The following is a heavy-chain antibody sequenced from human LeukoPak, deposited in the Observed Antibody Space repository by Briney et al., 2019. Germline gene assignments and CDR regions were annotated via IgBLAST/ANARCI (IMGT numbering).Heavy chain of an antibody. V-gene: IGHV1-8*02. CDR3: ARGTRSDSKFEPCDY. Sequence: ASVKVSRKASGYTFTGYYMHWVRQAPGQGLEWMGWINPNSGNTVYARKFQGRVTMTRDTSLTTAYMELTSLTSEDTAIYFCARGTRSDSKFEPCDYWGQGALVTVSS. CDR1: GYTFTGYY. D-gene: IGHD4-11*01. J-gene: IGHJ4*02. CDR2: INPNSGNT.